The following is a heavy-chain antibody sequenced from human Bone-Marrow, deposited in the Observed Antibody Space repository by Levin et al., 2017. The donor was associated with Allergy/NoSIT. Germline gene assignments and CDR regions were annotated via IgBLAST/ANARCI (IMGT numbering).Heavy chain of an antibody. Sequence: SETLSLTCTVSGDSVTSSGIYWAWIRQPPGKGLEWIGTISYSGITYYSPSLKSRVTISVDTSKSQFSLKLNSVTAADTAVYYCARDRGHTGFLDYWGQGALVTVSS. CDR3: ARDRGHTGFLDY. J-gene: IGHJ4*02. V-gene: IGHV4-39*07. CDR2: ISYSGIT. CDR1: GDSVTSSGIY. D-gene: IGHD5-18*01.